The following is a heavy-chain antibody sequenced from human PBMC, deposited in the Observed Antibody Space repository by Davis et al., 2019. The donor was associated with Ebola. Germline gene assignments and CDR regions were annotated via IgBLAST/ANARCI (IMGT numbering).Heavy chain of an antibody. Sequence: SETLSLTCTVSGGSIGSHKWSWVRQPPGKGLEWIGYIYYDGSTNYNPSLKSRVTMLLARSKAQFSLKLRSVTAADTAVYFCARHPGGNNYDPWSYYFDYWGLGLLVTVSS. J-gene: IGHJ4*02. CDR2: IYYDGST. D-gene: IGHD1/OR15-1a*01. CDR1: GGSIGSHK. V-gene: IGHV4-59*08. CDR3: ARHPGGNNYDPWSYYFDY.